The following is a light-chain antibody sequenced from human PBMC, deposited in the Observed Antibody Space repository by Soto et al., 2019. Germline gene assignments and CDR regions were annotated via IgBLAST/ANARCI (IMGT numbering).Light chain of an antibody. CDR3: QQSYSTPLT. Sequence: DIQRTQSPSSLSASLGDRVAITCRASQSISSYLNWYQQKPGKAPKLLIYAASSLQSGVPSRFSGSGSGTDFTLTISSLQPDDFATYYCQQSYSTPLTFGGGTKVDIK. J-gene: IGKJ4*01. CDR1: QSISSY. V-gene: IGKV1-39*01. CDR2: AAS.